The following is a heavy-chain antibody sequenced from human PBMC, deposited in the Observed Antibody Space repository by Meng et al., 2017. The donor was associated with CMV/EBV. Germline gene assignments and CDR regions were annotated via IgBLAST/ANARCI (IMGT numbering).Heavy chain of an antibody. Sequence: ASVKVSCKASGYTFTGYYMHWVRQAPGQGLEWMGWINPNSGGTNYAQKVQGRVTMTRDTSISTAYMELSRLRSDDTAVYYCARQLQFGEYGMDVWGQGTTVTVSS. CDR1: GYTFTGYY. D-gene: IGHD2-2*01. V-gene: IGHV1-2*02. CDR3: ARQLQFGEYGMDV. CDR2: INPNSGGT. J-gene: IGHJ6*02.